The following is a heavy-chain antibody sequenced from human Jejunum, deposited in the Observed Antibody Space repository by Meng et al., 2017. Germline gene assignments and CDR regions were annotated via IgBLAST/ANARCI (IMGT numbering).Heavy chain of an antibody. D-gene: IGHD7-27*01. Sequence: VQLVEVGGGLVKPGGSLRLSCAASAFSFSDYYMRKIRQAPGKGLEWIGYASTNYNPSLKSRVTISVDTSKNQFSLKLTSVTAADTAVYYCARDHWGSLDYWGQGVLVTVSS. CDR2: AST. CDR1: AFSFSDYY. CDR3: ARDHWGSLDY. V-gene: IGHV4-59*01. J-gene: IGHJ4*02.